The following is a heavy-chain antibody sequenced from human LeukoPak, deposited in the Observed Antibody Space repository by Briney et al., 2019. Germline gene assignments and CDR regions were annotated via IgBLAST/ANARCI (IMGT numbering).Heavy chain of an antibody. J-gene: IGHJ4*02. D-gene: IGHD3-9*01. CDR2: ISAYNGNT. Sequence: ASVKVSCKASGYTFSRYGISWVRQAPGQGLEWMGWISAYNGNTNYAQKLQGRVSMTTDTSTSTAYMELRSLRSDDTAGYYCARVGINYDTLTGYPQGLYYFDYWGQGTLVTVSS. CDR3: ARVGINYDTLTGYPQGLYYFDY. CDR1: GYTFSRYG. V-gene: IGHV1-18*01.